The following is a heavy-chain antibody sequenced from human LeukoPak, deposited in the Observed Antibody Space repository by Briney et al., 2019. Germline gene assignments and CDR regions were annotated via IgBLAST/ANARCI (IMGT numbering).Heavy chain of an antibody. CDR1: GGSLSSSSYY. Sequence: SETLSLTCSVSGGSLSSSSYYWGWIRQPPGRGLEWIGNIYETGSTNYNPSLKSRVTISVDASKNQFSLKLSSVTAADTAVYYCVRPDDNSFDFWGQGTMVTVSS. CDR3: VRPDDNSFDF. V-gene: IGHV4-39*01. J-gene: IGHJ3*01. D-gene: IGHD3-9*01. CDR2: IYETGST.